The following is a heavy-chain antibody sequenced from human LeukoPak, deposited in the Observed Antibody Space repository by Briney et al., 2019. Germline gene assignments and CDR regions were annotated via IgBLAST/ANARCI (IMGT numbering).Heavy chain of an antibody. CDR3: ARGGYYGSGNDFRFDP. V-gene: IGHV4-4*07. CDR1: GGSISSYY. Sequence: SETLSLTCTVSGGSISSYYWSWIRQPAGKGLEWIGRIYTSGSTNYNPSLKSRVTISVDTSKNQFSLKLSSVTAADTAVYYCARGGYYGSGNDFRFDPWGQGTLVTVSS. J-gene: IGHJ5*02. D-gene: IGHD3-10*01. CDR2: IYTSGST.